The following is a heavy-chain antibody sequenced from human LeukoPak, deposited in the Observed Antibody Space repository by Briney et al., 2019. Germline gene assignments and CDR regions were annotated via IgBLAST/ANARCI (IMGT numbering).Heavy chain of an antibody. CDR2: ISDSGGST. CDR1: GFTFSSYA. V-gene: IGHV3-23*01. D-gene: IGHD2-2*01. J-gene: IGHJ3*02. Sequence: QTGGSLRLSCAASGFTFSSYAMTWVRQAPGKGLEWVSIISDSGGSTYYADSVKGRFTISRDNSKNTLYLQVTSLRAEDTAVYYCAGPSCSSTSCYDAFDIWGQGTTVTVSS. CDR3: AGPSCSSTSCYDAFDI.